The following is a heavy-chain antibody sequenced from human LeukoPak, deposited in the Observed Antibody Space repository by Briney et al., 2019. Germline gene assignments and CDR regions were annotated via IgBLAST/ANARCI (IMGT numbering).Heavy chain of an antibody. CDR3: VRSRGSGSYSTYYGMDV. CDR2: ISPHNGVT. V-gene: IGHV1-2*02. J-gene: IGHJ6*02. D-gene: IGHD3-10*01. Sequence: ASVKVSCKASGYTFTDYSDYYIHWVRQAPGQGLEWMGLISPHNGVTNYAQKFQGRVTMTRDTSISTAYMDLSSLKSDDTAVYYCVRSRGSGSYSTYYGMDVWGQGTTVTVSS. CDR1: GYTFTDYSDYY.